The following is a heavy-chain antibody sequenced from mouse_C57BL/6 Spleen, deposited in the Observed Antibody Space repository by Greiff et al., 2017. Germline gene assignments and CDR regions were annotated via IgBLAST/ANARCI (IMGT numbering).Heavy chain of an antibody. Sequence: EVKLMESGGDLVKPGGSLKLSCAASGFTFSSYGMSWVRQTPDKRLEWVATISSGGSYTYYPDSVKGRFTISRDNAKNTLYLQMSSLKSEDTAMYYCAGQGDWALCAYWGQGTLVTVSA. CDR2: ISSGGSYT. CDR3: AGQGDWALCAY. J-gene: IGHJ3*01. V-gene: IGHV5-6*01. D-gene: IGHD2-13*01. CDR1: GFTFSSYG.